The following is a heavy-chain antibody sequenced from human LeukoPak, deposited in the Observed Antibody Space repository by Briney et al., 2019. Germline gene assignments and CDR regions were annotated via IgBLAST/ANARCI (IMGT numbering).Heavy chain of an antibody. J-gene: IGHJ4*02. CDR1: GFTVSSNY. CDR2: IYSGGST. CDR3: ARDVAVAGTPSFDY. V-gene: IGHV3-53*01. Sequence: GGSLRLSCAASGFTVSSNYMSWVRQAPGKGLEWVSVIYSGGSTYYADSVKGRFTISRDNSKNTLYLQMNSLRAEDTAVYYCARDVAVAGTPSFDYWGQGTLVTVSS. D-gene: IGHD6-19*01.